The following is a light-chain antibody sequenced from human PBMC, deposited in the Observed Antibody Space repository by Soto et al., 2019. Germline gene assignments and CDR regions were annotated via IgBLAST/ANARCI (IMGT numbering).Light chain of an antibody. CDR1: SSNIGKNYD. CDR2: GSR. CDR3: QSYDSYLRGSV. J-gene: IGLJ1*01. Sequence: QSVLTQSPSVSGAPGQRVTISCTGSSSNIGKNYDVHWYQQLPGTAPKLIIYGSRSRPSGVPDRFSGSKSGTSASLAITGLQAEDEADYYCQSYDSYLRGSVFGTGTKLTVL. V-gene: IGLV1-40*01.